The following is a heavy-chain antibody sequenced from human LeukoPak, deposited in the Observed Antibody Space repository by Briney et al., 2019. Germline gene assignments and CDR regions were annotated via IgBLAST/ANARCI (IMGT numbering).Heavy chain of an antibody. V-gene: IGHV4-30-4*01. CDR2: IYYSGGT. J-gene: IGHJ4*02. CDR3: ARAWTSAGRFDF. CDR1: GDSISDGDYY. D-gene: IGHD6-13*01. Sequence: PSETLSLTCTVSGDSISDGDYYWRWIRQPPGKGLEWLGYIYYSGGTYYNPSLKSRLTISVDTSGNQFSLKLSSVTAADTAVYYCARAWTSAGRFDFWGQGTLVPVSS.